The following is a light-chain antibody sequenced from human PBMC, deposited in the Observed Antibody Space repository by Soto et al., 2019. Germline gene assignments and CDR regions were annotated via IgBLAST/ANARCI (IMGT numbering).Light chain of an antibody. CDR3: QQYNSQSSIT. CDR2: DAS. CDR1: QDINNF. V-gene: IGKV1-5*01. Sequence: DIQMTQSPSSLSASVGDRVTITCQASQDINNFLNWYQQKPGKAPKLLIFDASSLESGVPSRFSGTGSGTEFTLTITSLQADDFATYYCQQYNSQSSITFGQGTRLEIK. J-gene: IGKJ5*01.